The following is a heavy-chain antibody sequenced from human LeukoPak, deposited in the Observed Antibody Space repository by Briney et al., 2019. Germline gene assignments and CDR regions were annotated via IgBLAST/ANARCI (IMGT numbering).Heavy chain of an antibody. J-gene: IGHJ6*02. CDR1: GFTFSDYY. CDR2: ISSSGTAI. V-gene: IGHV3-11*01. D-gene: IGHD3-3*01. CDR3: AREKYYDFWSEYGMDV. Sequence: GGSLRLSCAASGFTFSDYYMSWIRQAPGKGLEWVSYISSSGTAIYYADSVKGRFTISRDNAKNSLYLQMNSLRAEDTAVYYCAREKYYDFWSEYGMDVWGQGTTVTVSS.